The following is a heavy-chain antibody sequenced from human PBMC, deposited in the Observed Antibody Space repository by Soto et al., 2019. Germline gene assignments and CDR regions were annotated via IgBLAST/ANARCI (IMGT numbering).Heavy chain of an antibody. V-gene: IGHV4-59*08. Sequence: SETLSLTCSFPGDSISNYYWSWIRQPPGKGLEWMGYIYYSASTNYKPSINYNPSLKSRVTISLDTSKNQFSLKLSSVTAADTAVYYCARQSTVAGLDYWGQGTLVTVSS. D-gene: IGHD6-19*01. CDR1: GDSISNYY. CDR3: ARQSTVAGLDY. J-gene: IGHJ4*02. CDR2: IYYSAST.